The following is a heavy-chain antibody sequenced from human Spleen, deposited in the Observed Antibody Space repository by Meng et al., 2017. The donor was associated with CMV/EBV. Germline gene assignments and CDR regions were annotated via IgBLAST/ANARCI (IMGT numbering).Heavy chain of an antibody. CDR3: ARDRGYSSSSGAFDI. D-gene: IGHD6-6*01. CDR2: ISSRSSYM. Sequence: SEFTFSSYSMNWVRQAPGKGMEWVSSISSRSSYMNYADSVKGRFTISRDNAKNSLYLQMNSLRAEDTAVYYCARDRGYSSSSGAFDIWGQGTMVTVSS. CDR1: EFTFSSYS. V-gene: IGHV3-21*01. J-gene: IGHJ3*02.